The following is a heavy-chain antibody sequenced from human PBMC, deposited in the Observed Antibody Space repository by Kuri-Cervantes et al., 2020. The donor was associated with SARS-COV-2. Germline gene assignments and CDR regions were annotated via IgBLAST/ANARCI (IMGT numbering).Heavy chain of an antibody. D-gene: IGHD2-8*01. J-gene: IGHJ6*02. V-gene: IGHV3-48*02. Sequence: GGSLRLSCAASGFTFSSYSMNWVRQAPGKGLEWVSYISSSSGTIYYADSVKGRFTISRDNAKNSLYLQMNSLRDEDTAVYYCAREGVREIYYYYYYGMDVWGQGTTVTVSS. CDR2: ISSSSGTI. CDR1: GFTFSSYS. CDR3: AREGVREIYYYYYYGMDV.